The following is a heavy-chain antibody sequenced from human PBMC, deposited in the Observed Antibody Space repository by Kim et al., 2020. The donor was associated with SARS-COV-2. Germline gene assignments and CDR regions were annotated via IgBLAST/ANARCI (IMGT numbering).Heavy chain of an antibody. V-gene: IGHV4-39*01. CDR1: GGSISSSSYY. J-gene: IGHJ3*02. CDR2: IYYSGST. Sequence: SETLSLTCTVSGGSISSSSYYWGWIRQPPGKGLEWIGSIYYSGSTYYNPSLKSRVTISVDTSKNQFSLKLSSVTAADTAVYYCARLLRENYYDSPSAFDIWGQGTMVTVSS. CDR3: ARLLRENYYDSPSAFDI. D-gene: IGHD3-22*01.